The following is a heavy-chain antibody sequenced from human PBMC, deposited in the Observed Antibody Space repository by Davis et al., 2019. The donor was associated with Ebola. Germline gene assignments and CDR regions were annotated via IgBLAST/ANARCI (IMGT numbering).Heavy chain of an antibody. V-gene: IGHV3-49*04. CDR2: IRSKTYGGTT. Sequence: PGGSLRLSCTTSGFTFGDYALSWVRQAPGKGLEWVGFIRSKTYGGTTEYVASAKGRFTISRDDSKNIAYLQMNSLKTEDTAVYYCTKSYDRSGSYPGYFQHWGQGTLVIVSS. CDR1: GFTFGDYA. CDR3: TKSYDRSGSYPGYFQH. D-gene: IGHD3-22*01. J-gene: IGHJ1*01.